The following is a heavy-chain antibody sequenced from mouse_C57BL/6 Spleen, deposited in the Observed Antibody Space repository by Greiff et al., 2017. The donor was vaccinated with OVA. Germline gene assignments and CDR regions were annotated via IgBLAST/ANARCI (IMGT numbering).Heavy chain of an antibody. CDR2: INPSSGYT. D-gene: IGHD2-3*01. CDR3: ARSPDGYYPFDY. J-gene: IGHJ2*01. Sequence: QVQLQQPGAELVKPGASVKMSCKASGYTFTSYTMHWVKQRPGQGLEWIGYINPSSGYTKYNQKFKDKATLTADKSSSTAYMQLSSLTSEDSAVYYCARSPDGYYPFDYWGQGTTLTVSS. CDR1: GYTFTSYT. V-gene: IGHV1-4*01.